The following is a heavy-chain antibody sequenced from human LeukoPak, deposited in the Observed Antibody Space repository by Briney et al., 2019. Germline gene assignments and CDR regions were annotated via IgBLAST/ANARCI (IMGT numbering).Heavy chain of an antibody. V-gene: IGHV4-59*12. D-gene: IGHD5-12*01. J-gene: IGHJ4*02. CDR1: GGSISSYY. CDR2: IYYSGST. CDR3: ARSTIYSGYDPAFDY. Sequence: SETLSLTCTVSGGSISSYYWSWIRQPPGKGLEWIGYIYYSGSTNYNPSLKSRVTISVDTSKNQFSLKLSSVTAADTAVYYCARSTIYSGYDPAFDYWGQGTLVTVSS.